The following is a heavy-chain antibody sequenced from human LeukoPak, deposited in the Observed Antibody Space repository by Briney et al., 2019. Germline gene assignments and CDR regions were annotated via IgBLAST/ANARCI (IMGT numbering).Heavy chain of an antibody. CDR1: GGSISSYY. Sequence: SETLSLTCTVSGGSISSYYWSWIRQPAGKGLEWIGRISSSGSTNYNPSLKSRVTISVDTSKNQFSLKLSSVTAADTAVYFCARTPNYYDSSGSERFDPWGQGTLVTVSS. V-gene: IGHV4-4*07. CDR2: ISSSGST. CDR3: ARTPNYYDSSGSERFDP. J-gene: IGHJ5*02. D-gene: IGHD3-22*01.